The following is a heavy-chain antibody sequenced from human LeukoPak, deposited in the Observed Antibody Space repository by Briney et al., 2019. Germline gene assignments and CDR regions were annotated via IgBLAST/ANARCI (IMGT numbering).Heavy chain of an antibody. Sequence: GASVKVSCKASGYTFTGYYMHWVRQAPRQGLEWMGWINPNSGGTNYAQKFQGRVTMTRDTSISTAYMELSRLRSDDTAVYYCARLSSSWTGAFDIWGQGTMVTVSS. D-gene: IGHD6-13*01. CDR1: GYTFTGYY. J-gene: IGHJ3*02. V-gene: IGHV1-2*02. CDR2: INPNSGGT. CDR3: ARLSSSWTGAFDI.